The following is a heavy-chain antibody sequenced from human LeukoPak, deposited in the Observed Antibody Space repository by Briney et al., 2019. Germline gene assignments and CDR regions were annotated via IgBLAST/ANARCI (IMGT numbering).Heavy chain of an antibody. J-gene: IGHJ3*02. D-gene: IGHD4-17*01. Sequence: ASVKVSCKVSGYTLTELSMHWVRQAPGKVLEWMGGFDPEDGETIYAQKFQGRVTMTEDTSTDTAYMELSSLRSEDTAVYYCATPLHTVTEAFDIWGQGTMVTVSS. V-gene: IGHV1-24*01. CDR3: ATPLHTVTEAFDI. CDR1: GYTLTELS. CDR2: FDPEDGET.